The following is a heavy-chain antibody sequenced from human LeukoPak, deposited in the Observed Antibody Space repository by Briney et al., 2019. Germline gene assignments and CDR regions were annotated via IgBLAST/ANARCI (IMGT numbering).Heavy chain of an antibody. V-gene: IGHV4-59*08. CDR1: GGSISNYY. J-gene: IGHJ4*02. Sequence: PSETLSLTCTVSGGSISNYYWSWIRQPPGKGLEWIGYIYYSGSTNYNPSLKSRVTISVDTSKNQFSLKLSSVTAADTSVYYCARVTGPLWFGELSVGTSRGERDYWGQGTLVTVSS. CDR2: IYYSGST. D-gene: IGHD3-10*01. CDR3: ARVTGPLWFGELSVGTSRGERDY.